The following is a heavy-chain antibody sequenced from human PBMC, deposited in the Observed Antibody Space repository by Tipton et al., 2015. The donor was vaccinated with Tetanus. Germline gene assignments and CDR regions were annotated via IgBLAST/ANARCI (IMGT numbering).Heavy chain of an antibody. V-gene: IGHV4-31*03. Sequence: TLSLTCTVSGGSIRGGGYYWSWIRRHPEKGLEWIGYIYYTGNTYYNPSLKSRVTISVDMSKNQFSLKLRSVTAADTAVYYCARRSVSARFDDWGQGAQVTVSS. D-gene: IGHD6-6*01. CDR1: GGSIRGGGYY. J-gene: IGHJ4*02. CDR2: IYYTGNT. CDR3: ARRSVSARFDD.